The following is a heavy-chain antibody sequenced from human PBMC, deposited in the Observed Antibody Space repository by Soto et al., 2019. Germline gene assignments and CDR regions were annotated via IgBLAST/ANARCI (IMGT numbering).Heavy chain of an antibody. CDR3: ARDRRDCSGGSCYPGVYFDY. D-gene: IGHD2-15*01. V-gene: IGHV3-66*01. J-gene: IGHJ4*02. Sequence: GGSLRLSCAASGFTVSSNYMSWVRQAPGKGLEWVSVIYSGGSTYYADSVKGRFTISRDNSKNTLYLQMNSLRAEDTAVYYCARDRRDCSGGSCYPGVYFDYWGQGTLVTVSS. CDR1: GFTVSSNY. CDR2: IYSGGST.